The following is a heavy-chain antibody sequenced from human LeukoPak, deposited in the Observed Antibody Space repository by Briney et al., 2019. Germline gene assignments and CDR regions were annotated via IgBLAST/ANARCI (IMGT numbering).Heavy chain of an antibody. J-gene: IGHJ4*02. D-gene: IGHD4-17*01. Sequence: PGGSLRLSCAASGFTFSSYAMHWVRQAPGKGLEWVSSISSSSSYIYYADSVKGRFTISRDNAKNSLYLQMNSLRAEDTAVYYCARLTTTVTTPFDYWGQGTLVTVSS. CDR3: ARLTTTVTTPFDY. CDR1: GFTFSSYA. CDR2: ISSSSSYI. V-gene: IGHV3-21*01.